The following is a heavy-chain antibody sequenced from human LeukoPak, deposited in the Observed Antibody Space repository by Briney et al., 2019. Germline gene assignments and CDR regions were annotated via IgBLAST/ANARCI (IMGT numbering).Heavy chain of an antibody. CDR3: AREITGTTDYFDY. Sequence: SGPALVKPTQTLTLTCTFSGFLLSTSGMRVSWIRQPPGKALEWLARIDWDDDKFYSTSLKTRLTISKDTSKNQVVLTMTNMDPVDTATYYCAREITGTTDYFDYWGQGTLVTVSS. CDR1: GFLLSTSGMR. CDR2: IDWDDDK. D-gene: IGHD1-7*01. V-gene: IGHV2-70*04. J-gene: IGHJ4*02.